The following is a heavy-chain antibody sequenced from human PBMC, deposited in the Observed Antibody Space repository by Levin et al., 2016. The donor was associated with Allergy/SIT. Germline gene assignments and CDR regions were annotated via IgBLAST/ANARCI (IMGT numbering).Heavy chain of an antibody. J-gene: IGHJ3*02. D-gene: IGHD3-10*01. CDR3: AHRLPDGVGGHHDAFDI. V-gene: IGHV2-5*02. CDR1: GFSLSTSGVG. Sequence: SGPTLVKPTQTLTLTCTFSGFSLSTSGVGVGWIRQPPGKALEWLALIYWDDDKRYSPSLKSRLTITKDTSKNQVVLTMTNMDPVDTATYYCAHRLPDGVGGHHDAFDIWGQGTMVTVSS. CDR2: IYWDDDK.